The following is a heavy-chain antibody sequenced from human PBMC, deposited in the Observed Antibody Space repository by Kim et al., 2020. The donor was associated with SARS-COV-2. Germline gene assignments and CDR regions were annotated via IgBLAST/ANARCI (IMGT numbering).Heavy chain of an antibody. CDR1: GFTFIPSG. D-gene: IGHD3-10*01. V-gene: IGHV3-30*18. Sequence: PGGSLRLSCAVSGFTFIPSGIHWVRQAPGKGLEWVTFISSYGHETYYEDSVKGRFTISRDNSKNILYLEMNNLRAEDTAVYYCAKGGAGSEYYYMDVWGTGTTVMVSS. CDR3: AKGGAGSEYYYMDV. CDR2: ISSYGHET. J-gene: IGHJ6*03.